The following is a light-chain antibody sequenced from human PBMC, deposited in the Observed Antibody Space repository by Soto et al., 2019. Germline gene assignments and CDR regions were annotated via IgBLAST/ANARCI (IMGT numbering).Light chain of an antibody. CDR3: AAWDDSLSGXV. Sequence: QSVLTQPPSASGTPGQRVTISCSGSSSNIGSNYVYWYQQLPGTAPKLLIYSNNQRPSGVPDRFSGSKSGTSASLAISGLRSEDEADYYCAAWDDSLSGXVFGTGTKVTV. CDR1: SSNIGSNY. J-gene: IGLJ1*01. CDR2: SNN. V-gene: IGLV1-47*02.